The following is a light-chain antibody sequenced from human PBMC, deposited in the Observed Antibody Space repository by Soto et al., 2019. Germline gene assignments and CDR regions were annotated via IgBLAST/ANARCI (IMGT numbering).Light chain of an antibody. CDR3: QQLNSYPLT. J-gene: IGKJ4*01. Sequence: DIQLTQSPSFLSASVGDRVTITCRASQGISSYLAWYQQQPGKAPKLLIYAASTLQSGVPSRFSGSGSGTEFTLTISSLQHEDFATYYCQQLNSYPLTFGGGTKVEIK. CDR2: AAS. CDR1: QGISSY. V-gene: IGKV1-9*01.